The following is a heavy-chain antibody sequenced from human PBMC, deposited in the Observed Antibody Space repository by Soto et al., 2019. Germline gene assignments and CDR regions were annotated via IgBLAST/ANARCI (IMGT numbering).Heavy chain of an antibody. CDR2: INPNSGGT. CDR1: GYTFTGYY. CDR3: ARGGGSPHYYYGMDV. J-gene: IGHJ6*02. V-gene: IGHV1-2*04. Sequence: ASVKVSCKASGYTFTGYYMHWVRQAPGQGLEWMGWINPNSGGTNYAQKFQGWVTMTRDTSISTAYMELSRLRSDDTAVYYCARGGGSPHYYYGMDVWGQGTTVTVSS. D-gene: IGHD3-10*01.